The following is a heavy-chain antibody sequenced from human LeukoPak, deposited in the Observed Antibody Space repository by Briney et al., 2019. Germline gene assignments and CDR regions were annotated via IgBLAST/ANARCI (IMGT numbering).Heavy chain of an antibody. CDR1: GFSFSSHW. Sequence: GGSPRLSCAASGFSFSSHWMHWVRQAPGKGLVWVSRIDRDGRTTNYADSAKGRFTISRDNAKNTLYLQMNSLRVDDTAVYFCARDGHGTTLDEFDSWGQGTLVTVSS. CDR3: ARDGHGTTLDEFDS. CDR2: IDRDGRTT. D-gene: IGHD1-1*01. J-gene: IGHJ4*02. V-gene: IGHV3-74*01.